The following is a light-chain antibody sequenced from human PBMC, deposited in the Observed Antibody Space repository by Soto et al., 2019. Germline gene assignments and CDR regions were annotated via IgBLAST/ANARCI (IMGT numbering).Light chain of an antibody. J-gene: IGKJ2*01. Sequence: IVLTQSPSTLSLSPGERATLSCRASPSVGSSYRAWYQQRPGQTPRPRIYGASSMATGIPDRFSGSGSGTDFNRTDSRLESGDFAVYHCQQYGSLSFSLGRGTMLEVK. CDR3: QQYGSLSFS. CDR1: PSVGSSY. V-gene: IGKV3-20*01. CDR2: GAS.